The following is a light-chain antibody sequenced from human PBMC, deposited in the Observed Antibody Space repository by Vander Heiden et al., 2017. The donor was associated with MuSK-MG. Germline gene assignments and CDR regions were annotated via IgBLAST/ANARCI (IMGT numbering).Light chain of an antibody. CDR3: CSYAGDNTYV. CDR1: GTYFATYHL. Sequence: QSALTQPASVSGSPGQSITISCTGTGTYFATYHLVSWYQQYPGKAPKLLISEVSKRSSGVSPRFSGSKSGSTASLTISGLQADDDAEYYCCSYAGDNTYVFGTGTQVTAL. V-gene: IGLV2-23*02. J-gene: IGLJ1*01. CDR2: EVS.